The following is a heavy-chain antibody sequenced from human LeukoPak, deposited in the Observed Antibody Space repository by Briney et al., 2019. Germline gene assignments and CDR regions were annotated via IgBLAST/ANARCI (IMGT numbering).Heavy chain of an antibody. Sequence: GVSLRLSCAASGFTVSSNYMSWVRQAPGQGLEWGSVIYSGGRTHYADSVKGRLTISRDNSKNTLYLQMNSLRAEDTAVYHCARGEGLFDYWGQGTLVTVSS. CDR1: GFTVSSNY. CDR3: ARGEGLFDY. CDR2: IYSGGRT. J-gene: IGHJ4*02. V-gene: IGHV3-53*01.